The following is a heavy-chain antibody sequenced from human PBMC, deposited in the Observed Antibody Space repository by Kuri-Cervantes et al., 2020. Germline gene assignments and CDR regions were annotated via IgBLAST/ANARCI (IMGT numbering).Heavy chain of an antibody. CDR1: GYTFTGYY. Sequence: ASVKVSCKASGYTFTGYYMHWVRQAPGQGLEWMGIINPSGGSTSYAQKFQGRVTMTRDTSTSTVYMELSSLRSEDTAVYYCARGLPLRFLEWPSFIDYWSQGTLVTVSS. J-gene: IGHJ4*02. V-gene: IGHV1-46*01. D-gene: IGHD3-3*01. CDR3: ARGLPLRFLEWPSFIDY. CDR2: INPSGGST.